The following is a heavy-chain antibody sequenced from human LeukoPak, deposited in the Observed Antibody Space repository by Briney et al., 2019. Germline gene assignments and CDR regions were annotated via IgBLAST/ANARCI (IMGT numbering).Heavy chain of an antibody. CDR2: INPSGGST. Sequence: ASVTVSCKASGYTFSSYYVHWVRQAPGPGLEWMGMINPSGGSTTYSQKFQGRITITRGTSTSTGYMELSSLRSEDTAVYYCARGPGTNIDYWGQGTLVTVSS. CDR1: GYTFSSYY. CDR3: ARGPGTNIDY. J-gene: IGHJ4*02. D-gene: IGHD3-10*01. V-gene: IGHV1-46*01.